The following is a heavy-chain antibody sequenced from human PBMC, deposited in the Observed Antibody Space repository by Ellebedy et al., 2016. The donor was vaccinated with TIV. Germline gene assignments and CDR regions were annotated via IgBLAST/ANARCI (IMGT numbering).Heavy chain of an antibody. CDR2: MNPKSGNT. D-gene: IGHD6-19*01. CDR3: TRPHTMYSSGWDDAFDI. V-gene: IGHV1-8*01. J-gene: IGHJ3*02. CDR1: GYTFTSYD. Sequence: AASVKVSCKASGYTFTSYDINWVRQATGQGLEWMGWMNPKSGNTGYAQKFQGRVTMTTDTSTSTAYMELRSLRSDDTAVYYCTRPHTMYSSGWDDAFDIWGQGTMVTVSS.